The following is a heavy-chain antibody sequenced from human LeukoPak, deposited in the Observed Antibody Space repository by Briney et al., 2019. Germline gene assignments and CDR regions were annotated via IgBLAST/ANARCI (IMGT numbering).Heavy chain of an antibody. D-gene: IGHD6-13*01. CDR3: ARISSSGPYYFDY. V-gene: IGHV4-31*03. Sequence: PSETLSFTCTVSGGSISSGGYYWSWVRQHPGKGLEWIGYIYYSGSTHYNPSLKSRVTISVDTSKNQFSLRLSSVTAADTAVYYCARISSSGPYYFDYWGQGTLVTVSS. CDR1: GGSISSGGYY. J-gene: IGHJ4*02. CDR2: IYYSGST.